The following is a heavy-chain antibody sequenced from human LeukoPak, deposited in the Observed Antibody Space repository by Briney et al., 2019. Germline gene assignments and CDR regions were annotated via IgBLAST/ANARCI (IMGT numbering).Heavy chain of an antibody. V-gene: IGHV3-21*01. D-gene: IGHD1-26*01. CDR2: ITSSGTYI. J-gene: IGHJ6*03. CDR1: GFTFNNYN. Sequence: GGSLRLSCAASGFTFNNYNMNWVRQAPGKALEWVSSITSSGTYIFYADSVKGRFTISRDNAKNSLYLQMNSLGPEDAAVYYCARDPYSGNYGNYYYYYMDVWGKGTTVTISS. CDR3: ARDPYSGNYGNYYYYYMDV.